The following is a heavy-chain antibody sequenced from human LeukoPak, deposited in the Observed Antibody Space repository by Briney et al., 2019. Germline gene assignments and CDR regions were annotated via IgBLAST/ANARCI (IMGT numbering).Heavy chain of an antibody. J-gene: IGHJ6*03. CDR1: GFTFRSFS. CDR3: ARGGAAAGPYYYYYMDV. V-gene: IGHV3-48*04. D-gene: IGHD6-13*01. Sequence: PGGSLRLSCEASGFTFRSFSFYWVRQAPGRGREWISYISSGEYTIYYADSVEGRFTISRDNAKNSIFLQMNSLRAEDSAVYYCARGGAAAGPYYYYYMDVWGKGTTVTVSS. CDR2: ISSGEYTI.